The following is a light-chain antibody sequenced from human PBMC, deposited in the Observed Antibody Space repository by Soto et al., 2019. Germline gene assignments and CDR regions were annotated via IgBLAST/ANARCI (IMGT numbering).Light chain of an antibody. J-gene: IGKJ2*01. Sequence: DIQMTQSPSTLSASVGDRVTITSRASQSVSSWLAWYQQKPGKAPKLLIYKASSLETGVPSRFSGSGSGTEFTLTISNLQPDDFATYYCQQYNSYSPYTFGQGTRLEIK. CDR1: QSVSSW. CDR2: KAS. V-gene: IGKV1-5*03. CDR3: QQYNSYSPYT.